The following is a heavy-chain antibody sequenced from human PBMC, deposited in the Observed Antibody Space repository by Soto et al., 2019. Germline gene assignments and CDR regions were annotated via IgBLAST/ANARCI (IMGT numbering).Heavy chain of an antibody. Sequence: SETLSLTCTVSGGSISSYYWSWIRQPPGKGLEWIGYIYYSGSTNYNPSLKSRVTISVDTSKNQFSLKLSSVTAADTAVYYCARGEVDSSSSWPFDYWGQGTLVTVSS. CDR3: ARGEVDSSSSWPFDY. V-gene: IGHV4-59*08. D-gene: IGHD2-15*01. CDR2: IYYSGST. J-gene: IGHJ4*02. CDR1: GGSISSYY.